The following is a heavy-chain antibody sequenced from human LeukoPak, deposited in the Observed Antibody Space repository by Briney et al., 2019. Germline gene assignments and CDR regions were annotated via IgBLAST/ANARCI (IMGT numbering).Heavy chain of an antibody. CDR3: ARGQGVNYFDY. D-gene: IGHD2-21*01. Sequence: SETLSLTCAVYGGSFSGYYWSWIRQPPGKGLEWIGEINHSGSTNYNPSLKSRVTISVDMSKNQFSLKLSSVTAADTAVYYCARGQGVNYFDYWGQGTLVTVSS. J-gene: IGHJ4*02. CDR1: GGSFSGYY. V-gene: IGHV4-34*01. CDR2: INHSGST.